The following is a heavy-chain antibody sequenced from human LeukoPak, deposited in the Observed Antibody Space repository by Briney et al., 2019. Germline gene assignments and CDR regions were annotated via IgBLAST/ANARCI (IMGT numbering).Heavy chain of an antibody. V-gene: IGHV4-39*07. J-gene: IGHJ5*02. CDR2: INHSGST. CDR3: AREAILGSYNWFDP. Sequence: PSETLSLTCTVSGGSISSSNHYWSWIRQPPGKGLEWIGEINHSGSTNYNPSLKSRVTISVDTSKNQFSLKLSSVTAADTAVYYCAREAILGSYNWFDPWGQGTLVTVSS. D-gene: IGHD3-3*01. CDR1: GGSISSSNHY.